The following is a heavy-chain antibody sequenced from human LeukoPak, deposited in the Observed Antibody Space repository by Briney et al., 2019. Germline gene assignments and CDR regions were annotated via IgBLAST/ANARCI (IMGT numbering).Heavy chain of an antibody. D-gene: IGHD3-10*01. J-gene: IGHJ4*02. CDR1: GGTFSSYA. CDR2: IIPIFGTA. V-gene: IGHV1-69*13. CDR3: TTGAEVLLWFGDTTPYDY. Sequence: SVKVSCKASGGTFSSYAISWVRQAPGQGLEWMGGIIPIFGTANYAQKFQGRVTITADESTSTAYMELSSLRSEDTAVYYCTTGAEVLLWFGDTTPYDYWGQGTLVTVSS.